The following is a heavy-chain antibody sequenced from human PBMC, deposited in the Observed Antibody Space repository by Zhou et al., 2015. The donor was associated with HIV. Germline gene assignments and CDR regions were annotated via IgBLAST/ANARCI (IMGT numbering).Heavy chain of an antibody. CDR3: ARAIETIKFGVVSDYYYYGMDV. Sequence: QVQLVQSGPEVKKPGASVKVSCKASGYTFSSYGISWVRQAPGQGLEWMGWISAYNGNTNYAQKLQGRVTMTTDTSTRTAYMELRSLRSDDTAVYYCARAIETIKFGVVSDYYYYGMDVWGQGTTVTVSS. D-gene: IGHD3-3*01. V-gene: IGHV1-18*01. CDR2: ISAYNGNT. J-gene: IGHJ6*02. CDR1: GYTFSSYG.